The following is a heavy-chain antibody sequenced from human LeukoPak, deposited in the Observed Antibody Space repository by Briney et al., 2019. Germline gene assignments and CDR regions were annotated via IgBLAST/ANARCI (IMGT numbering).Heavy chain of an antibody. CDR1: GFLFRSYG. V-gene: IGHV3-33*01. Sequence: GGSLRLSCAASGFLFRSYGMHWVRQAPGKGLEWVAVIWYDGRNKFYADPVKGRFTASRDNSKNTLYLEMNSLRAEDTAVYYCARGGWESAANLVHINDWGQGTHVTVSS. CDR2: IWYDGRNK. J-gene: IGHJ4*02. D-gene: IGHD6-13*01. CDR3: ARGGWESAANLVHIND.